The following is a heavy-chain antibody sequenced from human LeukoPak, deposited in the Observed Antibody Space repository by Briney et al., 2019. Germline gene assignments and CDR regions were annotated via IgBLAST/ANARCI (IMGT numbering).Heavy chain of an antibody. V-gene: IGHV5-51*01. CDR2: IYPGDSDT. CDR3: GSNDYVGGPLTHLDY. J-gene: IGHJ4*02. CDR1: GYSFASYW. D-gene: IGHD3-16*01. Sequence: GESLKISCKGSGYSFASYWIGWVRQMPGKGLEWMGIIYPGDSDTRYSPSFQGQVTISADKSISTAYLQWSSLKASDTAVYYCGSNDYVGGPLTHLDYWGQGTLFT.